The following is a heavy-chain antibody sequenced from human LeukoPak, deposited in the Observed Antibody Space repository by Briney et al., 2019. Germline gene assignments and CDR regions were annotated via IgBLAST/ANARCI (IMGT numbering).Heavy chain of an antibody. D-gene: IGHD6-6*01. J-gene: IGHJ4*02. Sequence: GGSLRLSCAASGFTFSTHAMNWVRQAPGKGLEWVSAISGSGGSTYYADSVKGRFTISRDNSNNTLYLQVNSLRAEDTGVYYCAKAPISSWGNDFWGQGTLVTVSS. CDR2: ISGSGGST. V-gene: IGHV3-23*01. CDR1: GFTFSTHA. CDR3: AKAPISSWGNDF.